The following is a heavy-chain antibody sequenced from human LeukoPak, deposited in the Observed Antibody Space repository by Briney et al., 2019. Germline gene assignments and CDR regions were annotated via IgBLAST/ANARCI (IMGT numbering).Heavy chain of an antibody. V-gene: IGHV1-24*01. Sequence: ASVRVSCKVSGYTLPEVAMLWVRQAPGKGLEWMGGFDPEDGETLFAQRFQGRVSMTEDTSTDTAYMELSSLTSDDTAVYYCAAAWELLWFWGQGTLVTVSS. D-gene: IGHD5-18*01. J-gene: IGHJ4*02. CDR2: FDPEDGET. CDR1: GYTLPEVA. CDR3: AAAWELLWF.